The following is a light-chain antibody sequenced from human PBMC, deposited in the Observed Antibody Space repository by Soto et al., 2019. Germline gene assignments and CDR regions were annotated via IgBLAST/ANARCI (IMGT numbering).Light chain of an antibody. Sequence: EIVLTQSPDTLSLSPGERGTLSCRASQSVTSNSLAWYQQKAGQAPRLLIYGASTRATGIPDRFRGSGSGADFTLPISSLEPEDFAVYVCQQYGSSPPTFGQGTKVDVK. CDR2: GAS. CDR3: QQYGSSPPT. CDR1: QSVTSNS. V-gene: IGKV3-20*01. J-gene: IGKJ1*01.